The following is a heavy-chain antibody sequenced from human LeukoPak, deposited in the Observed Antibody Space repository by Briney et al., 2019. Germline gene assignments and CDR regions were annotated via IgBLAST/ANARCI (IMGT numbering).Heavy chain of an antibody. CDR2: ISSSGGTT. V-gene: IGHV3-48*03. Sequence: GGSLRLSCAASGFTFSSYEMNWVRQAPGKGLEWVSYISSSGGTTYYADSVKGHFTISRDNSKNTLYLQMNSLSAEDTAVYYCAKNGDRGAYCSGGTCYPYYYYYMDVWGKGTTVTISS. D-gene: IGHD2-15*01. CDR3: AKNGDRGAYCSGGTCYPYYYYYMDV. CDR1: GFTFSSYE. J-gene: IGHJ6*03.